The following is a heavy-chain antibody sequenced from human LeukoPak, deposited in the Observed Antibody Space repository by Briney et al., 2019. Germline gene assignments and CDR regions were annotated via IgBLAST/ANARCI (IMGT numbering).Heavy chain of an antibody. CDR3: AKASGGYCSSITCYHFDY. J-gene: IGHJ4*02. Sequence: GTSLRLSCAAPGFTFDDYAMHWVRQAPGKGLEWVSSISWNSGTRRYADSVKGRFTISRDNAKNSLYLQMNGLRAEDTALYYCAKASGGYCSSITCYHFDYWGQGILVTVSS. CDR1: GFTFDDYA. D-gene: IGHD2-2*01. V-gene: IGHV3-9*01. CDR2: ISWNSGTR.